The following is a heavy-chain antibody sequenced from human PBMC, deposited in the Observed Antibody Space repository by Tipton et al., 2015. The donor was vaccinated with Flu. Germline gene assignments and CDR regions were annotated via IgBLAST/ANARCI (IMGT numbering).Heavy chain of an antibody. CDR2: INHSGAT. D-gene: IGHD1-1*01. Sequence: TPSLTCAVSANSISSDFFWGWIRQPPGKGLEWIGTINHSGATYYNPSLKSRVTTSMDTSKKQLSLKLRSVTAADTAVYYCVGAPNWYYFDYWGQGTLVTVSS. J-gene: IGHJ4*02. CDR3: VGAPNWYYFDY. V-gene: IGHV4-38-2*01. CDR1: ANSISSDFF.